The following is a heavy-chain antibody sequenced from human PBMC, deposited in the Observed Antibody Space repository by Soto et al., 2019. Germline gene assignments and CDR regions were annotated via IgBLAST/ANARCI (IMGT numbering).Heavy chain of an antibody. CDR1: GDSVSSNSAA. J-gene: IGHJ4*02. D-gene: IGHD2-8*01. CDR2: TYYRSKWYN. Sequence: SQTLXLTCAISGDSVSSNSAAWTSIRQSQSRDLEWLGRTYYRSKWYNDYAVSVKSRITINPDTSKNQFSLQLNSVTPEDTAVYYCARDQPEYCTNGVCYFFDYWGQGTLVTVSS. V-gene: IGHV6-1*01. CDR3: ARDQPEYCTNGVCYFFDY.